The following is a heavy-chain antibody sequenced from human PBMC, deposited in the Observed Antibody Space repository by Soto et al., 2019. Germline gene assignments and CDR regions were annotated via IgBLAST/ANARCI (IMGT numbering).Heavy chain of an antibody. CDR1: GYTFTNYV. CDR3: ARDAGGGSYLAY. CDR2: ISPFNGHT. Sequence: QVQLVQSGGEVKKPGASVKVSCKPAGYTFTNYVISWVRQAPGQGLEWMGWISPFNGHTKYAQKFQDRVTLTTDPSTSTAYMELRSLRFDDAGVYYSARDAGGGSYLAYWGQGTLVAVSS. D-gene: IGHD1-26*01. V-gene: IGHV1-18*01. J-gene: IGHJ4*02.